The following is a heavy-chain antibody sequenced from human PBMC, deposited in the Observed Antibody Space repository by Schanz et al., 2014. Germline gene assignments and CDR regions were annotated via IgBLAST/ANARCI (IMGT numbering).Heavy chain of an antibody. CDR3: ARVDSSGYFFDN. J-gene: IGHJ4*02. CDR2: ISSASSTI. D-gene: IGHD3-22*01. CDR1: GFTFSSYS. V-gene: IGHV3-48*01. Sequence: EVQLVESGGGLVQPGGSLRLSCAASGFTFSSYSMNWVRQAPGKGLEWVSYISSASSTINYADSVKGRFTISRDNAKNSLFLQMNSLRAEDTAVYYCARVDSSGYFFDNWGQGTRVTVSS.